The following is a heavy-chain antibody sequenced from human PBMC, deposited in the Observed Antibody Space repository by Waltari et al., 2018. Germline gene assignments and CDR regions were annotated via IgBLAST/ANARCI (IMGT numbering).Heavy chain of an antibody. CDR1: GFTFSSYW. CDR3: ARDASGIPDY. Sequence: EVQLVESGGGLVQPGGSLRLSCAASGFTFSSYWMSWVRQAPGKWLELVANIKQDGSGKYYVDSVKGRFTISRDNAKNSLYLQMNSLRAEDTAVYYCARDASGIPDYWGQGTLVTVSS. D-gene: IGHD1-26*01. V-gene: IGHV3-7*03. CDR2: IKQDGSGK. J-gene: IGHJ4*02.